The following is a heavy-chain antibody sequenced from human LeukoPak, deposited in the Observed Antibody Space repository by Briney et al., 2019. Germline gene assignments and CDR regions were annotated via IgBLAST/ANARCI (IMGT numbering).Heavy chain of an antibody. CDR3: ARDDPHYGSGTYYY. CDR2: SYSDGST. J-gene: IGHJ4*02. D-gene: IGHD3-10*01. CDR1: GGSVSSGLDY. Sequence: SETLSLTCSVSGGSVSSGLDYGSWIRQPGGKGLEWIERSYSDGSTNYNPSPRTRVTISVATSKNQFSLKLTSVTAADTAVYYCARDDPHYGSGTYYYWGQGTQVTVSS. V-gene: IGHV4-61*02.